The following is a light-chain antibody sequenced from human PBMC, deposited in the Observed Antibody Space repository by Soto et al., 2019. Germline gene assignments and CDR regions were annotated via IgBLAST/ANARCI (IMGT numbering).Light chain of an antibody. CDR3: QQYGSSRWT. J-gene: IGKJ1*01. CDR2: GAAN. V-gene: IGKV3-20*01. Sequence: EICLRHSPATLLFPPGERATLSCRASKSVSRNCFAWYQQKPGQAPRLLISGAANSRATGVPDRFSGGGSGTDFILTISRLEPEDFAVYYCQQYGSSRWTFGQGTKVDIK. CDR1: KSVSRNC.